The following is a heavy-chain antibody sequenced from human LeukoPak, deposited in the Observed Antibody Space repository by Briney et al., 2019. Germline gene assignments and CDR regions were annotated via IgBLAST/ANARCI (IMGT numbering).Heavy chain of an antibody. V-gene: IGHV4-59*11. Sequence: PSETLSLTCTVSGGSISGHYRSWIRQSPGKGLEWIGFMHYSGNTNSNPSLRSRVTISMDTSKSHFSLKMSSVTAADTAVYYCARDSPFEWDVFGDSFDIWGQGTVVTVSS. J-gene: IGHJ3*02. CDR2: MHYSGNT. CDR1: GGSISGHY. CDR3: ARDSPFEWDVFGDSFDI. D-gene: IGHD1-26*01.